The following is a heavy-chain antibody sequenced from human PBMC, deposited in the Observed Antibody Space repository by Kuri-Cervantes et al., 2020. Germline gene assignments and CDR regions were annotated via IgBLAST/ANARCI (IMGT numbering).Heavy chain of an antibody. V-gene: IGHV4-30-4*01. J-gene: IGHJ4*02. CDR3: ARDRDYRFDY. CDR1: GGSISSGDYY. D-gene: IGHD4-11*01. CDR2: IYYSGST. Sequence: SETLSLTCTVSGGSISSGDYYWSWIRQPPGKGLEWIGYIYYSGSTYYNPSLKSRVTISVDTSKSQFSLKLSSVTAADTAVYYCARDRDYRFDYWGQGTLVTVSS.